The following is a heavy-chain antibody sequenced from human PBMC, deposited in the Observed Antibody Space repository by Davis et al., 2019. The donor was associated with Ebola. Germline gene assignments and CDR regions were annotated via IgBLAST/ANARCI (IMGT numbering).Heavy chain of an antibody. CDR3: ARHPQWQWLVEVGEDYYYYGMDV. CDR2: IDPSDSYT. J-gene: IGHJ6*02. Sequence: GESLKISCKGSGYSFTNYWIGWVRQMPGKGLEWMGRIDPSDSYTNYSPSFQGHVTISADKSISTAYLQWSSLKASDTAMYYCARHPQWQWLVEVGEDYYYYGMDVWGQGTTVTVSS. V-gene: IGHV5-10-1*01. D-gene: IGHD6-19*01. CDR1: GYSFTNYW.